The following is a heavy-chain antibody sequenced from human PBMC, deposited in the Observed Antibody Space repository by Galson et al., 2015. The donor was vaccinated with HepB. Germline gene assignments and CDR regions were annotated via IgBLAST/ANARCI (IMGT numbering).Heavy chain of an antibody. CDR3: ARLHHPISGWSDYLYGMDV. J-gene: IGHJ6*02. CDR2: IIGTGPIL. Sequence: LRLSCAASGITSTKYPMNWVRKAPGQGLEWISYIIGTGPILNSPASLKGGFTISRDNAKNSLYLRIDPLRVEDTAVYYCARLHHPISGWSDYLYGMDVWGQGTTVTVSS. V-gene: IGHV3-48*03. D-gene: IGHD6-19*01. CDR1: GITSTKYP.